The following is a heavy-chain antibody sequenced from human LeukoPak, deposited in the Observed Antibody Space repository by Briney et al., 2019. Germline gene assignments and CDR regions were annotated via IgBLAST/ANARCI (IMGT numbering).Heavy chain of an antibody. Sequence: GGSLRLSCAASGFTFSSYWMSWVRQAPGKGLGWVANIKQDGSEKYYVDSVKGRFTISRDNAKNSLYLQMNSLRAEDTAVYYCAREGIAVAVYLNYWGQGTLVTVSS. J-gene: IGHJ4*02. V-gene: IGHV3-7*03. CDR1: GFTFSSYW. CDR2: IKQDGSEK. D-gene: IGHD6-19*01. CDR3: AREGIAVAVYLNY.